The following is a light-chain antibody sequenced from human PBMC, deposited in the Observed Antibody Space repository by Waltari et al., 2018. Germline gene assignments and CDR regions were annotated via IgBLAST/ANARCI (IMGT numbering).Light chain of an antibody. CDR2: ASS. CDR3: QQYYSYPIT. J-gene: IGKJ5*01. V-gene: IGKV1-8*01. Sequence: AIRMTQSPSSLSASTGDRVTIACRANQSISTYLAWYQQKPGKAPNLLIYASSTLQTAVSQRFSGSGSGTYFTLTISCLQSEDFATYYCQQYYSYPITFGQGTRLE. CDR1: QSISTY.